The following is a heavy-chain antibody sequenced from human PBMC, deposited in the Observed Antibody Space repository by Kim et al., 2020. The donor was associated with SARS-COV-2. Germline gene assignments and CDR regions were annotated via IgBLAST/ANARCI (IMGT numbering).Heavy chain of an antibody. CDR1: GYSFTSYW. Sequence: GESLKISCKGSGYSFTSYWIGWVRQMPGKGLEWMGIIYPGDSDTRYSPSFQGQVTISADKSISTAYLQWSSLKASDTAMYYCARGYCSSTSCYRGYYYYYGMDVWGQGTTVTVSS. V-gene: IGHV5-51*01. D-gene: IGHD2-2*02. CDR2: IYPGDSDT. CDR3: ARGYCSSTSCYRGYYYYYGMDV. J-gene: IGHJ6*02.